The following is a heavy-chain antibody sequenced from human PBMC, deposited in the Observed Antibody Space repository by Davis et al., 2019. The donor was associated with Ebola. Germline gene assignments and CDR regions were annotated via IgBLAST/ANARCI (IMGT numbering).Heavy chain of an antibody. Sequence: ASVKVSCKASGYTFTDYDFNWVRQATGQGLEWMGWMNPNSGNTGYAQKFQGRVTMTRNNSITTAYMELSSLTSEDTAVYYCARPIEKRCSPGCFDLWGRGTLVTVSS. CDR3: ARPIEKRCSPGCFDL. D-gene: IGHD4/OR15-4a*01. V-gene: IGHV1-8*01. J-gene: IGHJ2*01. CDR1: GYTFTDYD. CDR2: MNPNSGNT.